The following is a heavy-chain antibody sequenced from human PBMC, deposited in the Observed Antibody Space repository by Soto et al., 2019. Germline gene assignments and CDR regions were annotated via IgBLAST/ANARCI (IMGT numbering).Heavy chain of an antibody. D-gene: IGHD1-26*01. CDR1: GFNFSKFG. J-gene: IGHJ4*01. CDR3: AKEVWALDTFGRPLDN. V-gene: IGHV3-33*06. Sequence: GGSLRLSCAVSGFNFSKFGMYWVRQAPGKGLEWVAVIWYDGSQKYYTDSVQGRFTISRDNSNNTLYLQMNSLRAEDTAVYYCAKEVWALDTFGRPLDNWGHGTLATVSS. CDR2: IWYDGSQK.